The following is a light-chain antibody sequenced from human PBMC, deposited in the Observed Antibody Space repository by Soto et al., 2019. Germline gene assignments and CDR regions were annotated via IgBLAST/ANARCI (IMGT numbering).Light chain of an antibody. J-gene: IGKJ1*01. V-gene: IGKV1-5*01. CDR2: DAS. Sequence: DIQMTQFPSTLSASVGDRVTITCRASQSISSWLAWYQQKPGKAPKLLMYDASNLASGVPSRFSGSGSGTEFTLTISSLQPDDFATYYCQQYNSYSTFGQGPKVDIK. CDR3: QQYNSYST. CDR1: QSISSW.